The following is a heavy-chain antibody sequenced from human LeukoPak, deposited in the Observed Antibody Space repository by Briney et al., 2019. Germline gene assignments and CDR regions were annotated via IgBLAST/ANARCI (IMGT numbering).Heavy chain of an antibody. CDR2: ISGFNT. J-gene: IGHJ4*02. CDR3: AKDVCTSPRCLLYFDS. V-gene: IGHV3-23*01. D-gene: IGHD2-8*01. Sequence: PGGSLRLSCTTSGFAFSNYAMNWVRLAPGKGPEWVSGISGFNTYYADSVKGRFTIFRDNSKNVLYLQMDRLRAEDTAVYSCAKDVCTSPRCLLYFDSWGQGTLVTVSS. CDR1: GFAFSNYA.